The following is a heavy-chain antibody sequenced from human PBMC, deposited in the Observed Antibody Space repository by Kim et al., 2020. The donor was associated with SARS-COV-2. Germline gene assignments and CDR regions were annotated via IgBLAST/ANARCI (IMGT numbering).Heavy chain of an antibody. V-gene: IGHV1-2*04. D-gene: IGHD6-13*01. CDR3: ARGVLSSSWYDY. CDR1: GYTFTGYY. J-gene: IGHJ4*02. CDR2: INPNSGGT. Sequence: ASVKVSCKASGYTFTGYYMHWVRQAPGQGLEWMGWINPNSGGTNYAQKFQGWVTMTRDTSISTAYMELSRLRSDDTAVYYCARGVLSSSWYDYWGQGTLVTVSS.